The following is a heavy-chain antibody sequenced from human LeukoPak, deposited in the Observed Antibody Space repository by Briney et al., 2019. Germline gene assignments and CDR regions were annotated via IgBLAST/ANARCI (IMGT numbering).Heavy chain of an antibody. D-gene: IGHD6-13*01. J-gene: IGHJ4*02. CDR2: INPNSGGT. CDR3: ARPFEIAAATYFDY. CDR1: GYTFTVYY. Sequence: GASVTVSCTASGYTFTVYYMHWVRQAPGQGLEWMGWINPNSGGTNYSQKFQGRVTITRDTSISTAYMELSRLRSDDTAVYYCARPFEIAAATYFDYWGQGTLVTVSS. V-gene: IGHV1-2*02.